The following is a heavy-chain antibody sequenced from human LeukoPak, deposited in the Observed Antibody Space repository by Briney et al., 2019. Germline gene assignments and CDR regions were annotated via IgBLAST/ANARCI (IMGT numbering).Heavy chain of an antibody. Sequence: GGSLRLSCAASGFTVSSNYMSWVRQAPGKGLEWVSGISGSGVSTDYADSVKGRFTISRDNSKNTLYLQMNNLKAEDTAAYYCAKDVSGGNWGQGTLVTVSS. CDR2: ISGSGVST. CDR3: AKDVSGGN. J-gene: IGHJ4*02. CDR1: GFTVSSNY. V-gene: IGHV3-23*01. D-gene: IGHD1-14*01.